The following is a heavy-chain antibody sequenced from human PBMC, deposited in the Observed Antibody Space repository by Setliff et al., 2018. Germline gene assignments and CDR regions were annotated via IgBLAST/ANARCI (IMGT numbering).Heavy chain of an antibody. CDR3: ANPYSSSWGLYYYYYYYMDV. Sequence: PGGSLRLSCAASGFTFSNYLMTWVRQAPGKGLEWVAFIRYDGSNKYYADSVKGRFTISRDNSKNTLYLQMNSLRAEDTAVYYCANPYSSSWGLYYYYYYYMDVWGKGTTVTVSS. V-gene: IGHV3-30*02. CDR1: GFTFSNYL. D-gene: IGHD6-13*01. J-gene: IGHJ6*03. CDR2: IRYDGSNK.